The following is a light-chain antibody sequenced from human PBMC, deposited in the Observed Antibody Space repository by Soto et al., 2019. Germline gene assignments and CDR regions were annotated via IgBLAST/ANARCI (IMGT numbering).Light chain of an antibody. J-gene: IGKJ2*01. Sequence: EIVMTQSPATLSVSPGERATLSCRASQSVSSNLAWYQQKPGQAPRLLIYRASTRATGIPARFSGSGSETEFTLTISSLQSEDFAVYYCQQYNNWPPYTFGQGTKLEIK. CDR2: RAS. CDR3: QQYNNWPPYT. CDR1: QSVSSN. V-gene: IGKV3-15*01.